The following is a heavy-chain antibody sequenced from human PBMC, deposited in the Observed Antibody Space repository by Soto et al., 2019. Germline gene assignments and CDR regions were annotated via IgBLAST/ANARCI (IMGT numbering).Heavy chain of an antibody. D-gene: IGHD4-17*01. CDR3: ARGDYGDYDDYYGMDV. CDR2: ISSSSSTI. CDR1: GFTFSSYS. J-gene: IGHJ6*02. Sequence: EVQLVESGGGLVQPGGSLRLSCAASGFTFSSYSMNWVRQAPGKGLEWVSYISSSSSTIYYADSVKGRFTISRDNAKNSLYLQMNSLRAEDTAVYYCARGDYGDYDDYYGMDVWGQGTTVTVSS. V-gene: IGHV3-48*01.